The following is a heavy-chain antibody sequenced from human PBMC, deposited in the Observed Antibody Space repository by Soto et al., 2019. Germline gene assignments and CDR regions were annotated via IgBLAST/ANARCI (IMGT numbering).Heavy chain of an antibody. V-gene: IGHV3-30-3*01. CDR1: GFTFSSYA. Sequence: PGGSLRLSCAASGFTFSSYAMHWVRQAPGKGLEWVAVISYDGSNKYYADSVKGRFTISRDNSKNKQYLQMNSLRAEDTAVYYCARQRGYSYARRYYYYGMDVWGQGTTVTGSS. CDR2: ISYDGSNK. J-gene: IGHJ6*02. CDR3: ARQRGYSYARRYYYYGMDV. D-gene: IGHD5-18*01.